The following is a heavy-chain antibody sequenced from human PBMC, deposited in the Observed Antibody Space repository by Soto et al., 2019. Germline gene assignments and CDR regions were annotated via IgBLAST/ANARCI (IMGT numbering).Heavy chain of an antibody. J-gene: IGHJ6*02. V-gene: IGHV4-59*01. Sequence: SETLSLTCTVSGGSISSYYWSWIRQPPGQGLEWIGYIYYSGSTNYNPSLKSRFTISVDTSKNPFSLKLSSVTAADTAVYYCARDRATVTTSDYYYGMDVWGQGTTVTVAS. CDR1: GGSISSYY. CDR2: IYYSGST. D-gene: IGHD4-17*01. CDR3: ARDRATVTTSDYYYGMDV.